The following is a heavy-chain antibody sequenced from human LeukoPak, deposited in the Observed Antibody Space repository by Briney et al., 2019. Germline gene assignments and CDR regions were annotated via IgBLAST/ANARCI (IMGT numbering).Heavy chain of an antibody. Sequence: PSQTLSLTCTVSGGSISSGSYYWSWIRQPAGKGLEWIGRIYTSGSTNYNPSLKRRVTISVDTSKNQFSLKLSPVTAADTAVYYCARVGSSSWYNYYYYYMDVWGKGTTVTVSS. CDR2: IYTSGST. D-gene: IGHD6-13*01. V-gene: IGHV4-61*02. J-gene: IGHJ6*03. CDR3: ARVGSSSWYNYYYYYMDV. CDR1: GGSISSGSYY.